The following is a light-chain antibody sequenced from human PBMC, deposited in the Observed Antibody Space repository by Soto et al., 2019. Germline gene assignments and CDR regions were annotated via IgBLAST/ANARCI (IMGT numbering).Light chain of an antibody. V-gene: IGLV7-46*01. CDR2: DTT. CDR3: LLSYSRTRV. Sequence: QAEVTQEPSLTVSSGGTVTLTCGSDTGAVTSGHYPYWFQQKPGQAPRTLIYDTTNRHSWTPARFSGSLLGGKAALTLSGAQPEAQADYYCLLSYSRTRVFGGGTKLTVL. CDR1: TGAVTSGHY. J-gene: IGLJ2*01.